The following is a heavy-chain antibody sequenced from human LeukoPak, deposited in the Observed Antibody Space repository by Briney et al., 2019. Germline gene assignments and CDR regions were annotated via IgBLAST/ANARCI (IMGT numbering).Heavy chain of an antibody. Sequence: GGSLRLSCAASGFTFTSYAMSWVRQAPGKGLEWVSAISGSGGNTYYADSVKGRFTISRDNSKNTLYLQMNSLRAEDTAVYYCAKGLGIYYYGMDVWGQGTTVTVSS. V-gene: IGHV3-23*01. CDR2: ISGSGGNT. CDR1: GFTFTSYA. J-gene: IGHJ6*02. D-gene: IGHD7-27*01. CDR3: AKGLGIYYYGMDV.